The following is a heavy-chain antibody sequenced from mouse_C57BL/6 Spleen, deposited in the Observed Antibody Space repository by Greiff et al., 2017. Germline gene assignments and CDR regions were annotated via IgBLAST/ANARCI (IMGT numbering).Heavy chain of an antibody. Sequence: QVQLQQSGPELVKPGASVKISCKASGYAFSSSWMNWVKQRPGKGLEWIGRIYPGDGDTNYNGKFKGKATLTADKSSSTAYMQLSSLTSEDSAVYFCARDPGSYAMDYWGQGTSVTVSS. CDR1: GYAFSSSW. CDR3: ARDPGSYAMDY. CDR2: IYPGDGDT. J-gene: IGHJ4*01. D-gene: IGHD2-2*01. V-gene: IGHV1-82*01.